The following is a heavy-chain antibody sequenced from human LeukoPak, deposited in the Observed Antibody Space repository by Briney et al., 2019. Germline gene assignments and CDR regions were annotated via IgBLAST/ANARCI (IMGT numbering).Heavy chain of an antibody. Sequence: PSETLSLTCTVSGGSINNYYWSWIRQPPGKGLEWIGYIYSSGSTNYNPSLKSRVTISVDTSKNQFSLKLSSVTAADTAVYYCARLKTWGGTQPYDYWGQGTLVTVSS. CDR3: ARLKTWGGTQPYDY. D-gene: IGHD2-21*01. J-gene: IGHJ4*02. V-gene: IGHV4-59*08. CDR2: IYSSGST. CDR1: GGSINNYY.